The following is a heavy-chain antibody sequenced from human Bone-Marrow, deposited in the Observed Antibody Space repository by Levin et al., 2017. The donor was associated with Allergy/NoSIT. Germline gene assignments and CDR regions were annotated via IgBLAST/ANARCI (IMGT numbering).Heavy chain of an antibody. J-gene: IGHJ4*02. CDR1: GYTFSDYA. D-gene: IGHD2-21*02. Sequence: SCKASGYTFSDYAIHWVRQAPGKGLEWVAVISNDGSDKLYADSVKGRFTISRDNSKNTLYLQMNSLRAEDTAVYYCARPWTIVVVTGVPIEYWGQGTLVTVSS. CDR2: ISNDGSDK. V-gene: IGHV3-30-3*01. CDR3: ARPWTIVVVTGVPIEY.